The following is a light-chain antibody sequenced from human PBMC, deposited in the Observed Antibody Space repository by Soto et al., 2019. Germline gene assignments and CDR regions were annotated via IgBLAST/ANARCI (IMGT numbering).Light chain of an antibody. Sequence: EIVMTQSPATLSLSLGERATLSCRASQSISRNLAWYHQRPGQAPRLLIYAASTRATGIPARFSGSGSGTDFTLTISRLEPEDFAVYYCQQYGSSPTFGEGTRLEIK. CDR1: QSISRN. V-gene: IGKV3-20*01. CDR3: QQYGSSPT. CDR2: AAS. J-gene: IGKJ5*01.